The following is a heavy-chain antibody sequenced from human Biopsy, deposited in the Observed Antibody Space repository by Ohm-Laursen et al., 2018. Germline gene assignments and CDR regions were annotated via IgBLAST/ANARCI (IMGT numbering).Heavy chain of an antibody. V-gene: IGHV4-59*08. CDR3: ARRLPLRGYAFDV. Sequence: TLSLTCTVSGGSISSYYWSWIRQPPGKGLEWIGFLYYNGFTNSNPSLKSRVTISVDPFKNQFSLKLNSVTAADTAVYYCARRLPLRGYAFDVWGQGTLVTVSS. CDR1: GGSISSYY. J-gene: IGHJ3*01. D-gene: IGHD3-10*01. CDR2: LYYNGFT.